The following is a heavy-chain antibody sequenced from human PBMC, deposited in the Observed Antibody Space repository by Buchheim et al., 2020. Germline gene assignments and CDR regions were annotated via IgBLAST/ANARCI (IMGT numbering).Heavy chain of an antibody. CDR3: ARGRLRWAIYYYYGMDV. CDR2: INHSGST. J-gene: IGHJ6*02. CDR1: GGSFSGYY. Sequence: QVQLQQWGAGLLKPSETLSLTCAVYGGSFSGYYWSWIRQPPGKGLEWIGEINHSGSTNYNPSLKSRVTISVDTSKNQFSLKLSSVTAADTAVYYCARGRLRWAIYYYYGMDVWGQGTT. D-gene: IGHD5-24*01. V-gene: IGHV4-34*01.